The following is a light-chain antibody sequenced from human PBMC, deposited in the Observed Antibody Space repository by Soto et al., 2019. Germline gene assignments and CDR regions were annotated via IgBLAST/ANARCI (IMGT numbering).Light chain of an antibody. CDR1: SSDVGGYNY. Sequence: QSALAQPASVSGSPGQSITISCTGTSSDVGGYNYVSWYQQHPGKAPKLMIYDVSNRPSGVSNRFSGSKSGNTASLTISGLQAEDEADYSCSSYTSTRPPPYAFGPGTKVTVL. V-gene: IGLV2-14*01. CDR3: SSYTSTRPPPYA. J-gene: IGLJ1*01. CDR2: DVS.